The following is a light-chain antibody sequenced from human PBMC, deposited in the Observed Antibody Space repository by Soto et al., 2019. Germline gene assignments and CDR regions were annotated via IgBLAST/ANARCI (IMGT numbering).Light chain of an antibody. V-gene: IGKV3-20*01. Sequence: EFVLTQSPGTLSLSPGGRATLSCRASQTVRNNYLAWYQQKPGQAPRLLIYDASTRATGIPDRFSGGGSGTDFTLAISRLEPEDSAVYYCQQFSSYPLTFGGGTKVDIK. J-gene: IGKJ4*01. CDR2: DAS. CDR3: QQFSSYPLT. CDR1: QTVRNNY.